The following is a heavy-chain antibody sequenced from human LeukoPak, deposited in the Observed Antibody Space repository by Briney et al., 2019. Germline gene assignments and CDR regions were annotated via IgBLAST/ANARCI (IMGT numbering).Heavy chain of an antibody. CDR1: GYTFTSYG. CDR2: ISAYNGNT. Sequence: ASVKVSCKASGYTFTSYGISWVRQAPGQGLEWMGWISAYNGNTNYAQKLQGRVAMTTDTSTSTAYMELRSLRSDDTAVYYCARALTPGKAVAGQIDYGGQGPLVTVS. J-gene: IGHJ4*02. CDR3: ARALTPGKAVAGQIDY. D-gene: IGHD6-19*01. V-gene: IGHV1-18*01.